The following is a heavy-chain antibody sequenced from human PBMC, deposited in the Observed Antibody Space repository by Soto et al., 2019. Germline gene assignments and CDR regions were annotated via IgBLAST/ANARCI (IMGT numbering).Heavy chain of an antibody. CDR3: ARVGLGQWLVGMDY. CDR2: IYHSGST. Sequence: SETLSLTCAVSGGSISSSKWWSWVLQPPGKGLEWIGEIYHSGSTNYNPSLKSRVTISVDKSKNQFSLKLSSVTAADTAVYYCARVGLGQWLVGMDYWGQGTRVTVS. CDR1: GGSISSSKW. J-gene: IGHJ4*02. D-gene: IGHD6-19*01. V-gene: IGHV4-4*02.